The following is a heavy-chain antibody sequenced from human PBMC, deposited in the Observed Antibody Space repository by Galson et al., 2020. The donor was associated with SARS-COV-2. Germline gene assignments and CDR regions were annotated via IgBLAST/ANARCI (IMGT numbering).Heavy chain of an antibody. CDR1: GFTFSNHH. Sequence: SLKISCVASGFTFSNHHMDWVSPAPGKGLDRLGRTRNKDGGYTTQYAASVTGRFTISRDVSKNSLYLQMNSLKTDDTAVYHCVRAVPYDSGSYWGQGTLVTVSS. V-gene: IGHV3-72*01. D-gene: IGHD3-10*01. J-gene: IGHJ4*02. CDR2: TRNKDGGYTT. CDR3: VRAVPYDSGSY.